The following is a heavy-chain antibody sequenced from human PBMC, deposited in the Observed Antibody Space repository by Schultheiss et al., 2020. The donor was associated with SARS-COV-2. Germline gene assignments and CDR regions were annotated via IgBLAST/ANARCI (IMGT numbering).Heavy chain of an antibody. V-gene: IGHV3-23*01. CDR1: GFTFSSYS. Sequence: GGSLRLSCAASGFTFSSYSMNWVRQAPGKGLEWVSAISGSGGSTYYADSVKGRFTISRDNSKNTLYLQMNSLRAEDTAVYYCAKDQEQWLVLLSMFDYWGQGTLVTVSS. CDR3: AKDQEQWLVLLSMFDY. CDR2: ISGSGGST. D-gene: IGHD6-19*01. J-gene: IGHJ4*02.